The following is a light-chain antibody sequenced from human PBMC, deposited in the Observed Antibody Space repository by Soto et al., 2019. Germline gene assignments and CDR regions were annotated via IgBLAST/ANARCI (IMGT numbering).Light chain of an antibody. CDR3: QQYGSSTWT. V-gene: IGKV3-20*01. CDR1: QNVTSTY. J-gene: IGKJ1*01. CDR2: AAF. Sequence: VLTQSPGTLSLSPGERASLSCRASQNVTSTYLAWYQQRPGQPPRLLIYAAFSRATGVPDRFSASGSGTEFTLTITRLEPEDFAVYYCQQYGSSTWTFGPGTKVDIK.